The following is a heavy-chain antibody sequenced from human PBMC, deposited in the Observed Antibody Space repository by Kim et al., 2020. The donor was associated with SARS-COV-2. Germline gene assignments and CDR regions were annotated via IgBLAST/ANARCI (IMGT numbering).Heavy chain of an antibody. D-gene: IGHD3-10*01. CDR2: ISYDGSNK. Sequence: GGSLRLSCAASGFTFSSYAMHWVRQAPGKGLEWVAVISYDGSNKYYADSVKGRFTVSRDNSENTLYLQMNSLRAEDTAVYYCARDRGVARYGSGSALDYWGERTLVTVSS. CDR1: GFTFSSYA. V-gene: IGHV3-30*04. CDR3: ARDRGVARYGSGSALDY. J-gene: IGHJ4*02.